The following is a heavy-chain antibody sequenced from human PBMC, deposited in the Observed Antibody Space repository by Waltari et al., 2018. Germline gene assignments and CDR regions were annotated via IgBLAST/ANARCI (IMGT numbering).Heavy chain of an antibody. J-gene: IGHJ4*02. CDR2: MRNKGDNYAT. V-gene: IGHV3-73*02. D-gene: IGHD2-2*01. CDR1: GFTFSGSH. Sequence: EVQLVESGGGLVQPGGSLQIACAGSGFTFSGSHMHWVRQASGKGLEWVGHMRNKGDNYATAYGASVKGRFTISRDDSTNTAYLQMNDLKTEDTAIYYCARQTDSCHDYWGQGILVTVSS. CDR3: ARQTDSCHDY.